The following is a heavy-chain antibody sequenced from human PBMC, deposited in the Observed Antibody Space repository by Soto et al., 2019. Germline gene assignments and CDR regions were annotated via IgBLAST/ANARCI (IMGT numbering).Heavy chain of an antibody. CDR2: VSDNGGSRGGT. Sequence: EVELLESGGGLVQPGGSLRLSCTASGFMFNNSAMTWVRQAPGQGLQWVASVSDNGGSRGGTYYADSVKGRFTISSDNSKNTLYLQLDSLTGADTAVYYCASAKAVVIAALGIWGQGTMVTVSS. J-gene: IGHJ3*02. D-gene: IGHD2-21*01. CDR3: ASAKAVVIAALGI. V-gene: IGHV3-23*01. CDR1: GFMFNNSA.